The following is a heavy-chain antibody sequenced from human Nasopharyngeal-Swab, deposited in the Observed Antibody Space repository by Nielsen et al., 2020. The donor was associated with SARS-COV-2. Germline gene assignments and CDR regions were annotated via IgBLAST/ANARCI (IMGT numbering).Heavy chain of an antibody. CDR3: ARPFRKGAFDI. J-gene: IGHJ3*02. CDR2: ISSSSSYI. V-gene: IGHV3-21*01. Sequence: VRQMPGKGLEWVSSISSSSSYIYYADSVKGRFTISRDNAKNSLYLQMNSLRAEDTAVYYCARPFRKGAFDIWGQGTMVTVSS.